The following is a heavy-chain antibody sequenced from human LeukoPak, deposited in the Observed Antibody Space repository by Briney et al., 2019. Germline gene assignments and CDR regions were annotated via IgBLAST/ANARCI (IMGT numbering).Heavy chain of an antibody. V-gene: IGHV3-20*04. J-gene: IGHJ4*02. CDR3: ARYSTPFYLPLYYFDY. CDR2: INWNGGST. Sequence: GESLRLSCAASGFTFDDYGMSWVRQAPGKGLEWVSGINWNGGSTGYADSVKGRFTISRDNAKSSLYLQMNSLRAEDTALYYCARYSTPFYLPLYYFDYWGQGTLVTVSS. D-gene: IGHD2-2*01. CDR1: GFTFDDYG.